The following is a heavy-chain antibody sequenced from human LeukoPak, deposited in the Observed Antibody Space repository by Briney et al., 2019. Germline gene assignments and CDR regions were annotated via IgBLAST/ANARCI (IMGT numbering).Heavy chain of an antibody. CDR1: GGSISSGDYY. CDR2: IYYSGST. D-gene: IGHD2-2*01. Sequence: SQTLSLTCTVSGGSISSGDYYWSWIRQLPGKGLEWIGYIYYSGSTYYNPSLKSRLTMSVDTAKNQFSLRLRSVTAADTAVYYCAKYTTTSTKVGFDPWGQGTLITVSS. CDR3: AKYTTTSTKVGFDP. J-gene: IGHJ5*01. V-gene: IGHV4-31*03.